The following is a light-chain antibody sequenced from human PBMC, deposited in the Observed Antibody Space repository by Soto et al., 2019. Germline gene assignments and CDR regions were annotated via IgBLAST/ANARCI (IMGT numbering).Light chain of an antibody. Sequence: DIQMTQSPASLSASVGDRVTISCRASQSIGRNLNWYQQKPGKAPTLLMFTSSNLQSGVPSRFSGSGSGTDFIFTISSLQSEDFATYYCQQSYSTPPTFGQGTKVEIK. CDR3: QQSYSTPPT. V-gene: IGKV1-39*01. J-gene: IGKJ1*01. CDR2: TSS. CDR1: QSIGRN.